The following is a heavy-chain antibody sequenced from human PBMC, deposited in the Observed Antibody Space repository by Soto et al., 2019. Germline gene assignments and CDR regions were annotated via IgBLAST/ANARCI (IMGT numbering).Heavy chain of an antibody. CDR1: GDTLSTHG. J-gene: IGHJ4*02. Sequence: QVQLVQSGAEVKKPGSSVKVSCKASGDTLSTHGISWVRQAPGQGLEWMGGTIPIIGTTDYAEKFQGRATITADESTTTSYMELSSLRPDDTAVYDCAAGDSSDTGDHWGQGTLVTVSS. CDR2: TIPIIGTT. CDR3: AAGDSSDTGDH. V-gene: IGHV1-69*01. D-gene: IGHD5-18*01.